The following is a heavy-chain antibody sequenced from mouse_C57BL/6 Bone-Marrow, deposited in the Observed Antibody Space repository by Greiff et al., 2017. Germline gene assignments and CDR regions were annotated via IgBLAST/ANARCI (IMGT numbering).Heavy chain of an antibody. D-gene: IGHD2-4*01. Sequence: VQLQQPGAELVMPGASVKLSCKASGYTFTSYWMHWVKQRPGQGLEWIGEIDPSDSYTYYNQKFKGKFTLSVDKSSSTAYMQLSSLTCEDSAVYYCAANYDYPWFAYWGQGTLVTVSA. V-gene: IGHV1-69*01. CDR1: GYTFTSYW. CDR2: IDPSDSYT. CDR3: AANYDYPWFAY. J-gene: IGHJ3*01.